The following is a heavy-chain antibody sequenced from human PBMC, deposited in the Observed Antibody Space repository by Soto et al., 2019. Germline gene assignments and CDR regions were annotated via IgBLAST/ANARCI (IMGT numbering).Heavy chain of an antibody. Sequence: GASVKVSCKASGGTFSSYAISWVRQAPGQGLEWMGGIIPIFGTANYAQKFQGRVTITADESTSTAYMELSSLRSEDTAVYYCARGTAPFTMTYAFDIWGQGTMVTVSS. CDR1: GGTFSSYA. CDR2: IIPIFGTA. J-gene: IGHJ3*02. CDR3: ARGTAPFTMTYAFDI. D-gene: IGHD3-22*01. V-gene: IGHV1-69*13.